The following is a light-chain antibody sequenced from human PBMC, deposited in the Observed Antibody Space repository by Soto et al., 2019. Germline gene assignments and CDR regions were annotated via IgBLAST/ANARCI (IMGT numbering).Light chain of an antibody. CDR3: QQYGNSPQT. Sequence: EIVLTQSPGTVSLSPGERATLGFRASQTVSSSFLAWYQQTPGQAPRLLIYAASSRATGIPDRFGGSGSGTDFTLTISRLEPEDFAVYYCQQYGNSPQTFGQGTKVDIK. CDR2: AAS. V-gene: IGKV3-20*01. J-gene: IGKJ1*01. CDR1: QTVSSSF.